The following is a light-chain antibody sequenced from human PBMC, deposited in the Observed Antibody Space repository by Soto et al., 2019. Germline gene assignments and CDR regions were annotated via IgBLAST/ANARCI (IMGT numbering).Light chain of an antibody. CDR3: QQYYSYLTWT. V-gene: IGKV3-15*01. Sequence: EIVMTQSPGPLSVSPGERASVSCRXSQNITSNLAWYQQRPGQAPRLXXXETSTRAPGIPARFSGIGSGTDFTLTISCLQSEDFATYYCQQYYSYLTWTFGQGTKVDI. J-gene: IGKJ1*01. CDR2: ETS. CDR1: QNITSN.